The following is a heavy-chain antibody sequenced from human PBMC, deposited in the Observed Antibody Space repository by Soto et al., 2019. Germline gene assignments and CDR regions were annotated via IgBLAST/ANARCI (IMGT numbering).Heavy chain of an antibody. D-gene: IGHD2-21*01. CDR1: GGSFSGYY. CDR2: INHSGST. J-gene: IGHJ6*03. V-gene: IGHV4-34*01. CDR3: CGGPNYYYMDV. Sequence: SETLSLTCAVYGGSFSGYYWSWIRQPPGKGLEWIGEINHSGSTNYNPSLKSRVTISVDTSKNQFSLKLSSVTAADTAVYYCCGGPNYYYMDVWGKGTTVTVSS.